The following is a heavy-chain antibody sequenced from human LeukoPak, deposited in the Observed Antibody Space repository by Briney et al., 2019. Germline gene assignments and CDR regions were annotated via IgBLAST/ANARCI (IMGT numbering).Heavy chain of an antibody. CDR3: ARDNSIHERGWWFDP. CDR2: INPRGTST. D-gene: IGHD4-23*01. CDR1: GYSFTSHY. J-gene: IGHJ5*02. Sequence: EASVKVSCTASGYSFTSHYMHWVRQAPGQGLEWMGLINPRGTSTIYAEKFQGRIIMTRDMSTTTDYMELSSLKSDDTAVYYCARDNSIHERGWWFDPWGQGTLVTVSS. V-gene: IGHV1-46*01.